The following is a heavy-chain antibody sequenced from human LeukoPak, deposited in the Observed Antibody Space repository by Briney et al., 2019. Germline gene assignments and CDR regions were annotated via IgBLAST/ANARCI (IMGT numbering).Heavy chain of an antibody. V-gene: IGHV3-74*01. CDR3: AREYSGSYL. Sequence: GGSLRHSCAASGFTFSSYWMHGVRQAPGKGLVWVSRIDSDGSSTSYADSVKGRFTISRDNAKNTLYLQMNSLRAEDTAVYYCAREYSGSYLWAQGTLVTVSS. CDR1: GFTFSSYW. D-gene: IGHD1-26*01. CDR2: IDSDGSST. J-gene: IGHJ4*02.